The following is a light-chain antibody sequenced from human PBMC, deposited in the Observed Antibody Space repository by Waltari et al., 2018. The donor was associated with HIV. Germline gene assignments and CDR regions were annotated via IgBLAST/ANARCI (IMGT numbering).Light chain of an antibody. CDR2: ANI. CDR1: SSNIGAGYD. CDR3: CSFVGSYSYV. V-gene: IGLV1-40*01. J-gene: IGLJ1*01. Sequence: QSVLTQPPSVSGAPGQRVTISCTGSSSNIGAGYDVHWYQQLPGTAPKLLIYANINRPSGVPDRFSGSKSGSSASLAITGLQAEDEADYFCCSFVGSYSYVFGTGTKVTVL.